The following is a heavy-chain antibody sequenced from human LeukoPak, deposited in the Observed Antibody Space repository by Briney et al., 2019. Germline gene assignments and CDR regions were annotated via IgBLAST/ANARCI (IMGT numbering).Heavy chain of an antibody. J-gene: IGHJ4*02. Sequence: GGSLRLSCAASGFIFSSYSMNWVRQAPGKGLEWVSSISSSSSYIYYADSVKGRFTISRDNAKNSLYLQMNSLRAEDTAVYYCASWDSGSYFRRSEYWGQGTLVTVSS. D-gene: IGHD1-26*01. CDR3: ASWDSGSYFRRSEY. CDR1: GFIFSSYS. V-gene: IGHV3-21*01. CDR2: ISSSSSYI.